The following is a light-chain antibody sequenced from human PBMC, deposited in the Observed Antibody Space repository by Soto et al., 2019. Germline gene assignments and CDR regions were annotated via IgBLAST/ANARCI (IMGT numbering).Light chain of an antibody. J-gene: IGLJ3*02. V-gene: IGLV2-14*03. CDR1: SSDVGGYNF. CDR3: GTWDSSLSAGGV. CDR2: EVS. Sequence: QSALTQPASVFGSPGQSITFSCTGTSSDVGGYNFVSWYQQHPGKAPKLMIYEVSSRPSGVSNRFSGSKSGNTASLTISGLQPEDEADYYCGTWDSSLSAGGVFGGGTKLTVL.